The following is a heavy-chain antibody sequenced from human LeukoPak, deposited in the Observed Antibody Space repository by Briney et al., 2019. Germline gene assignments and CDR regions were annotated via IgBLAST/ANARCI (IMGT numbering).Heavy chain of an antibody. CDR1: GYTFTGYY. D-gene: IGHD2-21*02. V-gene: IGHV1-2*02. CDR3: ARNAYCGGDCPPYYMDV. Sequence: ASVKVSCKASGYTFTGYYMHWVRQAPGQGLEWMGWINPNSGGTNYAQKFQGRVTMTRDTSISTAYMELSRLRSDDTAVYYCARNAYCGGDCPPYYMDVWGKGTTVTVSS. J-gene: IGHJ6*03. CDR2: INPNSGGT.